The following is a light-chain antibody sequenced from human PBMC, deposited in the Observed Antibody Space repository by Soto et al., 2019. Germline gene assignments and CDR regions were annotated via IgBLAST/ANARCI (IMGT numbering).Light chain of an antibody. V-gene: IGKV1-6*01. CDR2: AAS. CDR1: QGIRND. Sequence: AIQMTQSPSSLSASVGDRVTITCRASQGIRNDLGWYQQKPGTAPKLLIYAASTLQSGVPSRFSGSGSGTDFTLTISSLQPEDFATDYCLQDYNYPRTFGQGTKVEVK. J-gene: IGKJ1*01. CDR3: LQDYNYPRT.